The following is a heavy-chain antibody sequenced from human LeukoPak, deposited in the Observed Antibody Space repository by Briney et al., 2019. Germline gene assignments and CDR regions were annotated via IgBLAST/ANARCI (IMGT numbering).Heavy chain of an antibody. CDR2: IGGSGGST. CDR3: ARSITGTTRYFDY. CDR1: GFTFRTYG. J-gene: IGHJ4*02. D-gene: IGHD1-7*01. Sequence: GGSLRLSCAVSGFTFRTYGMSWVRQAPGQGLEGGSAIGGSGGSTYYADSVKGRFTISRDNSKNTLYLQMNRLRAEDTAVYYCARSITGTTRYFDYWGQGTLVTVSS. V-gene: IGHV3-23*01.